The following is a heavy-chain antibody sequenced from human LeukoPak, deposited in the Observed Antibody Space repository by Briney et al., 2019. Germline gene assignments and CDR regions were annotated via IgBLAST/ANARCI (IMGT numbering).Heavy chain of an antibody. CDR2: IYYNDNT. Sequence: SETLSLTCTVSGGSISSSYFWGWIRQPPGKGLEWIGSIYYNDNTYYNPSLKSGVTISLDTSKNQFSLKLTSVTAADTAVYYCARGLAFDIWGQGTMVTVSS. CDR3: ARGLAFDI. V-gene: IGHV4-39*07. CDR1: GGSISSSYF. J-gene: IGHJ3*02.